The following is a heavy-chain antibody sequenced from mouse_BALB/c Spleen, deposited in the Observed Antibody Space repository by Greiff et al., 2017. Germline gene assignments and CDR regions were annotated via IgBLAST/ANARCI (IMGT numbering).Heavy chain of an antibody. V-gene: IGHV7-3*02. Sequence: EVQGVESGGGLVQPGGSLRLSCATSGFTFTDYYMSWVRQPPGKALEWLGFIRNKANGYTTEYSASVKGRFTISRDNSQSILYLQMNTLRAEDSATYYCARDYYGSSYEYFDVWGAGTTVTVSS. D-gene: IGHD1-1*01. CDR1: GFTFTDYY. CDR2: IRNKANGYTT. J-gene: IGHJ1*01. CDR3: ARDYYGSSYEYFDV.